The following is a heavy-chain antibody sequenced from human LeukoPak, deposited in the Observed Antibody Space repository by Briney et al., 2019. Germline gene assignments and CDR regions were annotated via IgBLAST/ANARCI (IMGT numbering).Heavy chain of an antibody. CDR3: ARRRAGRDWFDP. V-gene: IGHV4-34*01. CDR1: GGSFSGYY. CDR2: INHSGST. J-gene: IGHJ5*02. D-gene: IGHD6-19*01. Sequence: SETLSLTCAVYGGSFSGYYWSWIRQPPGKGLEWIGEINHSGSTNYNPSLKSRVTISVDTSKNQFSLKLSSVTAADTAVYYCARRRAGRDWFDPWGQGTLVTVSS.